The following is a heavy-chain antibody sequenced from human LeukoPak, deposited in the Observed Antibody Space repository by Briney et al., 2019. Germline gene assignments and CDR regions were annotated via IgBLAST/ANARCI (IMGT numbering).Heavy chain of an antibody. D-gene: IGHD3-10*01. Sequence: SQTLSLTCAISGDSVSSNSAAWNWITPSPSRGLEWLGRTYYRTKWYNDYAVSVKSRITINPDTSKNQFSLQLNSVTPEDTAVYYCARDLLRGPSYYYYYMDVWGKGTTVTVSS. CDR3: ARDLLRGPSYYYYYMDV. V-gene: IGHV6-1*01. CDR1: GDSVSSNSAA. CDR2: TYYRTKWYN. J-gene: IGHJ6*03.